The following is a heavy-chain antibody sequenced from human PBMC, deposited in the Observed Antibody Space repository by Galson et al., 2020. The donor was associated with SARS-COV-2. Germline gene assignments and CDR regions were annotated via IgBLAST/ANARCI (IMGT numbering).Heavy chain of an antibody. Sequence: SETLSLSCAVSGGSFSGYYWRSIRQPPGKGLEWIGEINHSGSTNYNPSLKSRVTISVDTCKNHFSLRLSSVTAADTAVYYCARDTGSGGVDDWVQGTLVTGSS. CDR3: ARDTGSGGVDD. J-gene: IGHJ4*02. D-gene: IGHD3-16*01. CDR2: INHSGST. CDR1: GGSFSGYY. V-gene: IGHV4-34*01.